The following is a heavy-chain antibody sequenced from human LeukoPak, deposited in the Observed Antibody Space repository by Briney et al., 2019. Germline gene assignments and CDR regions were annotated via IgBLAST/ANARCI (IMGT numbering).Heavy chain of an antibody. J-gene: IGHJ6*02. V-gene: IGHV4-59*12. Sequence: SETLSLTCTVSGGSISSYYWSWIRQPPGKGLEWIGYIYYSGSTNYNPSLKSRVTISVDTSKNQFSLKLSSVTAADTAVYYCARDRPSYFDLHGMDVWGQGTTVTVSS. D-gene: IGHD2-8*01. CDR3: ARDRPSYFDLHGMDV. CDR2: IYYSGST. CDR1: GGSISSYY.